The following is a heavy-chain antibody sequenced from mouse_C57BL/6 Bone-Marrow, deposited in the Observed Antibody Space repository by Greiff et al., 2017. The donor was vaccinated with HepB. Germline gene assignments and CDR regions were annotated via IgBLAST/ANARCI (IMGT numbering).Heavy chain of an antibody. CDR2: ISNLAYSI. V-gene: IGHV5-15*01. Sequence: EVMLVESGGGLVQPGGSLKLSCAASGFTFSDYGMAWVRQAPRKGPEWVAFISNLAYSIYYADTVTGRFTISRENAKNTLYLEMSSLRSEDTAMYYCARRGTIYYDYPYYAMDYWGQGTSVTVSS. D-gene: IGHD2-4*01. CDR3: ARRGTIYYDYPYYAMDY. CDR1: GFTFSDYG. J-gene: IGHJ4*01.